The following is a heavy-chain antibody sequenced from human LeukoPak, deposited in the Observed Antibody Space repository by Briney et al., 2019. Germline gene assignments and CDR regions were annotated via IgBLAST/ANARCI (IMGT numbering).Heavy chain of an antibody. D-gene: IGHD3-9*01. CDR3: ARGGNYDILTGYIFDY. CDR2: IKHDGGDK. Sequence: GGSLRLSCAASGFTFSNYWMSWVRQAPGKGLEWVANIKHDGGDKHYVDSVKGRFTIARDSAKNCLNLQMNSLRAEDTAVYYCARGGNYDILTGYIFDYWGQGTLVTVSS. V-gene: IGHV3-7*03. J-gene: IGHJ4*02. CDR1: GFTFSNYW.